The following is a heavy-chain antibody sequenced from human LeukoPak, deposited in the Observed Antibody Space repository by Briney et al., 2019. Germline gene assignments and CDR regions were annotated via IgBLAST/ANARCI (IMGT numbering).Heavy chain of an antibody. Sequence: GGSLRLSCAASGFTLSNAWMNWVRQAPGKGLEWVGLIKGKTNGETRDYAAPVKGRFTISRDNSKNTLYLQMNSLRAEDAAVYYCAKAPLGRCTGAICYSFDYWGQGTLVTVSS. J-gene: IGHJ4*02. V-gene: IGHV3-15*01. CDR3: AKAPLGRCTGAICYSFDY. CDR1: GFTLSNAW. D-gene: IGHD2-8*02. CDR2: IKGKTNGETR.